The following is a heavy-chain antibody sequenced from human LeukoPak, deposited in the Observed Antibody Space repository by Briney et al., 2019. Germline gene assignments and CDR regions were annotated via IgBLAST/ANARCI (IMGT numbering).Heavy chain of an antibody. CDR2: ISSSGSTR. CDR1: GFTFSSYS. D-gene: IGHD3-10*01. J-gene: IGHJ4*02. Sequence: GGSLRLSCAASGFTFSSYSMNWVRQAPGKGLEWVSYISSSGSTRYYADSVKGRFTISRDNAKNSLYLQMNSLRAEDTAVYYCARDTLYYYGSGSYYRNRNNNILDYWGQGTLVTVSS. V-gene: IGHV3-48*04. CDR3: ARDTLYYYGSGSYYRNRNNNILDY.